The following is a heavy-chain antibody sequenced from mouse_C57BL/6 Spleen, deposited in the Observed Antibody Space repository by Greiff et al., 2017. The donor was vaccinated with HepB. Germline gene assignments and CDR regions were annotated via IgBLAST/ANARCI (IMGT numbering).Heavy chain of an antibody. D-gene: IGHD1-1*01. V-gene: IGHV10-3*01. Sequence: EVQLVESGGGLVQPKGSLKLSCAASGFTFNTYAMHWVRQAPGKGLEWVARIRSKSSNYATYYADSVKDRFTISRDDSQSMLYLQMNNLKTEDTAIYYCVRGSSTTVVPSYYAMDYWGQGTSVTVSS. CDR2: IRSKSSNYAT. CDR3: VRGSSTTVVPSYYAMDY. CDR1: GFTFNTYA. J-gene: IGHJ4*01.